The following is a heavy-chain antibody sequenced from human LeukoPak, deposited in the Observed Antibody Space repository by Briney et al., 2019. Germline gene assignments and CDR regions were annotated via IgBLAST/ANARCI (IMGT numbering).Heavy chain of an antibody. V-gene: IGHV4-34*01. CDR2: INHSGST. CDR1: GGSFSGYY. CDR3: ARAPYYDILTGYYKASYSFDY. Sequence: PSETLSLTCAVYGGSFSGYYWSWIRQPPGKGLEWIGEINHSGSTNYNPSLKSRVTIPVDTSKNQFSLKLSSVTAADTAVYYCARAPYYDILTGYYKASYSFDYWGQGTLVTVSS. D-gene: IGHD3-9*01. J-gene: IGHJ4*02.